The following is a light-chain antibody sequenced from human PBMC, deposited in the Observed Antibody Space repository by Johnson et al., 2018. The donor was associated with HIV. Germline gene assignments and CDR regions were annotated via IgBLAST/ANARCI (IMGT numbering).Light chain of an antibody. J-gene: IGLJ1*01. Sequence: QSVLTQPPSVSAAPGQKVTISCSGSSSNIGNNYVSWYQQIPGTAPKLLIYDNNKRPSGVPDRFSGSKSGTAATLGITGLQTGDDADYYCGTWDTSRRAYVSGSGSNVTVL. CDR3: GTWDTSRRAYV. CDR1: SSNIGNNY. CDR2: DNN. V-gene: IGLV1-51*01.